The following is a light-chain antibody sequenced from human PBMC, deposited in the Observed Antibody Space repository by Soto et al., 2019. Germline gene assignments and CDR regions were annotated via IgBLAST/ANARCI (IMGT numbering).Light chain of an antibody. V-gene: IGKV1-5*03. CDR2: KAS. CDR3: QQYNSSAT. CDR1: QSISSW. Sequence: DIQMTQSPSTLSASVGDRVTITCRASQSISSWLAWYQQKPGKAPKLLIYKASSLESGVPSRFSGSGSGTEFTLTISSLQPEDFATYYCQQYNSSATFGPGTKVDIK. J-gene: IGKJ3*01.